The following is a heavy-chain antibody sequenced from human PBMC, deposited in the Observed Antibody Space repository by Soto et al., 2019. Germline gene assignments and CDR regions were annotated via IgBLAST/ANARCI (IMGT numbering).Heavy chain of an antibody. D-gene: IGHD6-13*01. V-gene: IGHV5-10-1*01. CDR1: GYSFTSYW. Sequence: GESLKISCXGSGYSFTSYWISWVRQVPGKGLEWMGRIDPSDSYTNYSPSFQGHVTISADKSISTAYLQWSSLKASDTAMYYCASARGLAAAYYYYGMDVWGQGTTVTVSS. CDR2: IDPSDSYT. CDR3: ASARGLAAAYYYYGMDV. J-gene: IGHJ6*02.